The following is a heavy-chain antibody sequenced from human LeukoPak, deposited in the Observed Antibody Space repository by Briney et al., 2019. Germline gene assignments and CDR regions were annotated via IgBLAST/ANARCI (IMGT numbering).Heavy chain of an antibody. CDR3: AKDATYYDILTGLYYFDY. V-gene: IGHV3-23*01. J-gene: IGHJ4*02. CDR1: GFTFSSYA. Sequence: GGSLRLACAAYGFTFSSYAMSWVRQAPGKGLEWISAISGSGGSTYYADSVKGRFTISTDNSKNTLYLQMNSLRAEDTAVYYCAKDATYYDILTGLYYFDYWGQGTLVTVSS. D-gene: IGHD3-9*01. CDR2: ISGSGGST.